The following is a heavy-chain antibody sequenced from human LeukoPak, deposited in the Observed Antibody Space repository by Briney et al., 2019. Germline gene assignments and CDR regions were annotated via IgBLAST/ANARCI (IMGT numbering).Heavy chain of an antibody. J-gene: IGHJ4*02. CDR3: GTNCGGDCYGFDY. Sequence: GGSLRLSCAASGFTFSSYGMHWVRQAPGKGLEWVAAISYDGSNKYYADSVKGRFTISRDNSKNTLYLQMNSLRAEDTAVYYCGTNCGGDCYGFDYWGQGTLVTVSS. CDR1: GFTFSSYG. V-gene: IGHV3-30*03. CDR2: ISYDGSNK. D-gene: IGHD2-21*02.